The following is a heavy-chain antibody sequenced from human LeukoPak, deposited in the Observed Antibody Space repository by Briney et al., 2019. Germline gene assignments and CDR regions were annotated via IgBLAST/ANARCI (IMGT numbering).Heavy chain of an antibody. CDR3: ARRKAVAGTTKAYFDY. CDR1: GYSFSSYW. Sequence: GESLKISCKGSGYSFSSYWIGWVRQMPPKGLEWRGIIYPRDSDTRYSPSFQGQVTISADKSISTAYLQWSSLKASDTAMYYCARRKAVAGTTKAYFDYWGQGTLVTVSS. CDR2: IYPRDSDT. D-gene: IGHD6-19*01. J-gene: IGHJ4*02. V-gene: IGHV5-51*01.